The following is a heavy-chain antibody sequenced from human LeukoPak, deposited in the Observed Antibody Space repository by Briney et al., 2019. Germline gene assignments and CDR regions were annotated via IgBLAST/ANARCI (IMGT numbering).Heavy chain of an antibody. J-gene: IGHJ3*02. V-gene: IGHV4-59*01. CDR2: IYYSGST. CDR3: ARDRYSSGWHEGVVAFDI. CDR1: GGSFSSYY. Sequence: PSDTLSLTCTVSGGSFSSYYWSWIRQPPGKGLEWIGYIYYSGSTNYNPSLKSRVTISVDTSKNQFSLKLSSVTAADTAVYYCARDRYSSGWHEGVVAFDILGQGTMVTVSS. D-gene: IGHD6-19*01.